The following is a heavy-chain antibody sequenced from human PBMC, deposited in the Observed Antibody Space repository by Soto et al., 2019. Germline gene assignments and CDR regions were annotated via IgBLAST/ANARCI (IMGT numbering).Heavy chain of an antibody. Sequence: QVQLVQSGAEVKKPGSSVKVSCKASGGTFSSYAISWVRQAPGQGLEWMGGIIPIFGTANYAQKFQGRVTITAEESTSTAYMELSSLRSEDTAVYYCAMLIKLQLWQPRRPSYYYYGMDVWGQGTTVTVSS. V-gene: IGHV1-69*12. CDR3: AMLIKLQLWQPRRPSYYYYGMDV. J-gene: IGHJ6*02. CDR2: IIPIFGTA. CDR1: GGTFSSYA. D-gene: IGHD5-18*01.